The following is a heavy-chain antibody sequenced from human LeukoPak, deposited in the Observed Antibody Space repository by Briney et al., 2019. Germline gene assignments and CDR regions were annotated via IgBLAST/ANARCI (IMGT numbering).Heavy chain of an antibody. CDR3: AKGGSITVMVVTPDAFDI. D-gene: IGHD3-22*01. Sequence: GGSLRLSCAASGFTFSTYAMNWVRQAPGKGLGWVSGISGSVGSTYYADSVKGRFTISRDNSKNTVYLQMNSLRGDDTAVYYCAKGGSITVMVVTPDAFDIWGQGTMVTVSS. CDR1: GFTFSTYA. CDR2: ISGSVGST. J-gene: IGHJ3*02. V-gene: IGHV3-23*01.